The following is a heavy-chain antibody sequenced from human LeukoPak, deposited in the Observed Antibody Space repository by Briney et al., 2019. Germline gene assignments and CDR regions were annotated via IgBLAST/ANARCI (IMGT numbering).Heavy chain of an antibody. V-gene: IGHV3-73*01. CDR3: TRGSSGWD. CDR1: GLTFSGPA. CDR2: IRSKANSYAT. J-gene: IGHJ4*02. Sequence: HPGGPLRLPCEASGLTFSGPARPWVPQPPGKGLEWVGRIRSKANSYATAYAASVKGRFTISRDDSKNTAYLQMNSLKTEDTAVYYCTRGSSGWDWGQGTLVTVSS. D-gene: IGHD6-19*01.